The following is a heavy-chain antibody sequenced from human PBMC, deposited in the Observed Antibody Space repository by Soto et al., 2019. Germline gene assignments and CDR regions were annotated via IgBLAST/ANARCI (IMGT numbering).Heavy chain of an antibody. CDR1: GGTFSSYA. CDR3: AREDYYDSSGYQKTPRYHYGMDV. V-gene: IGHV1-69*13. D-gene: IGHD3-22*01. Sequence: SVKVSCKASGGTFSSYAISWVRQAPGQGLEWMGWIIPIFGTANYAQKFQGRVTITADESTSTAYMELSSLRSEDTAVYYCAREDYYDSSGYQKTPRYHYGMDVWGQGTTVTVSS. CDR2: IIPIFGTA. J-gene: IGHJ6*02.